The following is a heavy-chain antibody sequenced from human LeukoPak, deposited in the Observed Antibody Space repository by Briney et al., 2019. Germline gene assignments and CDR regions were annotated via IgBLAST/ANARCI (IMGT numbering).Heavy chain of an antibody. CDR3: AGTYYYDSSGYYPRSDY. D-gene: IGHD3-22*01. J-gene: IGHJ4*02. CDR2: IYSGGST. V-gene: IGHV3-66*01. Sequence: PGGSLRLSCAASGFTVSSNYMSWVRQAPGKGLEWVSVIYSGGSTYYADSVKGRFTISRDNSKNTLYLQMNSLRAEDTAVYYCAGTYYYDSSGYYPRSDYWAREPWSPSPQ. CDR1: GFTVSSNY.